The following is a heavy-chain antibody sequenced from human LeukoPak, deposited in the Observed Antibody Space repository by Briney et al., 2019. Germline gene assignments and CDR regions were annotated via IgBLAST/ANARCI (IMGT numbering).Heavy chain of an antibody. CDR3: TLYNH. Sequence: ASVKVSCTASGYTFTSYGISWVRQAPGQGLEWMGWISAYNGNTNYAQKLQGRVTMTTDTSASTAYIELSSLKSEDMAVYYCTLYNHWGQGTLVTVSS. CDR1: GYTFTSYG. CDR2: ISAYNGNT. D-gene: IGHD1-14*01. J-gene: IGHJ4*02. V-gene: IGHV1-18*03.